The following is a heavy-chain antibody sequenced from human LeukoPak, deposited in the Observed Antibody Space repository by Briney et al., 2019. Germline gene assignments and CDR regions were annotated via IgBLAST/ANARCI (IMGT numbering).Heavy chain of an antibody. V-gene: IGHV4-39*07. D-gene: IGHD6-13*01. CDR3: ASSSDLAAAAHGWFDP. CDR2: ICYSGST. Sequence: PSETLSLTCTVSGGSISSSSYYWGWLRQPPGKGLEWIGSICYSGSTYYNPSLKSRVTIAADTSKTQFSLKLGSVTAAATAVYYCASSSDLAAAAHGWFDPWGQGTLVTVSS. CDR1: GGSISSSSYY. J-gene: IGHJ5*02.